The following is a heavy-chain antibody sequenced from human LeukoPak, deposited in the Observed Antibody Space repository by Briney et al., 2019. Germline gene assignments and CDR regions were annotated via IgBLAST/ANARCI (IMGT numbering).Heavy chain of an antibody. CDR1: GYTFTGYY. V-gene: IGHV1-46*01. CDR2: INPSGGST. D-gene: IGHD5-24*01. Sequence: GASVKVSCKASGYTFTGYYMHWVRQAPGQGLEWMGIINPSGGSTSYAQKFQGRVTMTRDMSTSTVYMELSSLRSEDTAVYYCARAIDGYNPFDYWGQGTLVTVSS. CDR3: ARAIDGYNPFDY. J-gene: IGHJ4*02.